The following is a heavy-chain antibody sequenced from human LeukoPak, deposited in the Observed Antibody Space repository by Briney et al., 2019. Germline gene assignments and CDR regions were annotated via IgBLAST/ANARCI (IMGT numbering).Heavy chain of an antibody. V-gene: IGHV4-38-2*01. Sequence: SETLSLTCFVSGYAINIDYSWGWIRQSPGKGLEWIGVISPKGITHYNPSLRGRVTISVDTSKNQFSLKLSSVTAADTAVYYCARRSSGWKGDRWFDPWGQGTLVTVSS. D-gene: IGHD6-19*01. CDR1: GYAINIDYS. CDR3: ARRSSGWKGDRWFDP. CDR2: ISPKGIT. J-gene: IGHJ5*02.